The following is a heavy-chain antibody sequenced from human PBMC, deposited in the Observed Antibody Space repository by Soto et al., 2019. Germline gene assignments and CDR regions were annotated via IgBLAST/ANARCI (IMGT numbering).Heavy chain of an antibody. J-gene: IGHJ4*02. CDR2: IIPILTTA. D-gene: IGHD2-15*01. CDR1: GDSFSSYA. CDR3: ARKAGGGNYYILDF. V-gene: IGHV1-69*01. Sequence: QVQVVQSGAEVMKPGSSVKVSCKVSGDSFSSYAISWVRQAPGQGLEWMGGIIPILTTANYAQKFQDRVTITADESRSTAYVEVSSLTCEDRAVYYCARKAGGGNYYILDFWGQGTLVTVSS.